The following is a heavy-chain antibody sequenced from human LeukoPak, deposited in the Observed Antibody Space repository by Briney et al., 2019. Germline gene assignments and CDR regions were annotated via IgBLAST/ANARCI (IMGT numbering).Heavy chain of an antibody. CDR2: INGNSSGK. CDR1: GYTFTGYY. D-gene: IGHD6-19*01. J-gene: IGHJ3*02. CDR3: ARLAGTGAFDI. V-gene: IGHV1-2*02. Sequence: ASVKVSCKAPGYTFTGYYMHWVRQAPGQGRGWIGRINGNSSGKNYAQKFQGTVTMTRDTSISTAYMELSRLRADDTAVYYCARLAGTGAFDIWGQGTMVTVSS.